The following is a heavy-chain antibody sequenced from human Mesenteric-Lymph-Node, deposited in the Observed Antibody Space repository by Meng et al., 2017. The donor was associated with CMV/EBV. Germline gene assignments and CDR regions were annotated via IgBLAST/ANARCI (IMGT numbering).Heavy chain of an antibody. CDR2: IIPMLGVV. J-gene: IGHJ4*02. V-gene: IGHV1-69*02. D-gene: IGHD6-6*01. Sequence: SVKVSCKASGGTFRSYSINWVRQAPGQGLEWMGRIIPMLGVVNSAQKFEGRVTITADKSTTTTYMEVSSLRPEDTAVYYFAADSSTSGYLDYWGQGTLVTVSS. CDR1: GGTFRSYS. CDR3: AADSSTSGYLDY.